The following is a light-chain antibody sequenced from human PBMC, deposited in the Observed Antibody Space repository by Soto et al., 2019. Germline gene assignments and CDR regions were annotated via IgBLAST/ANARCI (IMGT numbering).Light chain of an antibody. V-gene: IGKV1-39*01. CDR3: QQSYSTRWT. CDR1: QSISSY. CDR2: AAS. J-gene: IGKJ1*01. Sequence: DIQMTQSPSSLSASIGDRVPITCRASQSISSYLDWYQQKPGKAPKLLIYAASSLQSGVPSRFSGSGSGTDFTLTISSLQPEDFATYYCQQSYSTRWTFGQGTKVDI.